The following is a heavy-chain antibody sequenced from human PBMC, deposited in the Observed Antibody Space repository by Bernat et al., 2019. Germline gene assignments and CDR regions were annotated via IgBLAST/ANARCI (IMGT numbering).Heavy chain of an antibody. CDR2: ILGSGDST. Sequence: EVELVESGGTLVQPGGSLRLSCAASGFMFTKYAMHWVRQAPGKGPEYLSSILGSGDSTQYANSVKCRFIISRDNSKNTLYLHMGSLRPDDMAVYYCARDKDGGYAFDHWGQGTLVTVSS. V-gene: IGHV3-64*01. D-gene: IGHD5-12*01. J-gene: IGHJ4*02. CDR3: ARDKDGGYAFDH. CDR1: GFMFTKYA.